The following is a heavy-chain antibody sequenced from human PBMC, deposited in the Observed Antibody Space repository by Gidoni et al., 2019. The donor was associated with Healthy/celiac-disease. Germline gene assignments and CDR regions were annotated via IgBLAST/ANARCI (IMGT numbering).Heavy chain of an antibody. V-gene: IGHV3-23*01. CDR3: AKEAENDYSNYSFDY. CDR2: ISGSGGST. J-gene: IGHJ4*02. D-gene: IGHD4-4*01. CDR1: GFTFSSYA. Sequence: EVQLLESGGGLVQPGGSLRLSCAASGFTFSSYAMSLVRQAPRKGLEWFSAISGSGGSTYYADSVKGRFTISRDNSKNTLYLQMNSLRAEDTAVYYCAKEAENDYSNYSFDYWGQGTLVTVSA.